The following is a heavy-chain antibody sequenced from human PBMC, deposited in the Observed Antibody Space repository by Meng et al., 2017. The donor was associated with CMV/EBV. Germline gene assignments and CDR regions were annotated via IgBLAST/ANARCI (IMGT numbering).Heavy chain of an antibody. V-gene: IGHV1-46*01. CDR3: ARALEGLYNWNYDYYNGMDV. CDR2: INPSGGST. Sequence: ASVKVSCKASGYTFTSYYMHWVRQAPGQGLEWMGIINPSGGSTSYAQKFQGRVTMTRDTSTSTVYMELSSLRSEDTAVYYCARALEGLYNWNYDYYNGMDVWGQGTTVTVSS. J-gene: IGHJ6*02. D-gene: IGHD1-20*01. CDR1: GYTFTSYY.